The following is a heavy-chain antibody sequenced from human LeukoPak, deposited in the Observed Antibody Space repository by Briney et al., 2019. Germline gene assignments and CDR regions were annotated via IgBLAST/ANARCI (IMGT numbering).Heavy chain of an antibody. D-gene: IGHD3-16*02. CDR3: ATYALIVPSTFDS. Sequence: LRTLSLTCSVSGSSTRQSYWSRIRQPPAKQMEWIGFVSDRGDTTYNPSLRSRVNISLDTSQNQSSLKLTSVTAADTAVYNCATYALIVPSTFDSWGRGTLVIVSS. V-gene: IGHV4-59*12. CDR2: VSDRGDT. J-gene: IGHJ4*02. CDR1: GSSTRQSY.